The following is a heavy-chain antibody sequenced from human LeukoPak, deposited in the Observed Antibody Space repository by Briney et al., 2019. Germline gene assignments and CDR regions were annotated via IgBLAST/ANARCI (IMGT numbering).Heavy chain of an antibody. J-gene: IGHJ3*02. Sequence: GRSLRLSCAASGFTFSSYAMHWVRQAPGKGLEWVAVISYDGSNKYYADSVKGRFTISRDNSKSTLYLQMNSLRAEDTAVYYCARGGSYLSAFDIWGQGTMVTVSS. CDR1: GFTFSSYA. CDR2: ISYDGSNK. CDR3: ARGGSYLSAFDI. V-gene: IGHV3-30*14. D-gene: IGHD1-26*01.